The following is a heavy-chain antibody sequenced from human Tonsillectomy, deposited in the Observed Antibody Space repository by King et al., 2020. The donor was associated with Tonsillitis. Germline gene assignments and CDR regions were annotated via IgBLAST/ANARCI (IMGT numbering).Heavy chain of an antibody. J-gene: IGHJ6*03. V-gene: IGHV4-59*01. D-gene: IGHD6-19*01. CDR3: ARGAAYSSGWYGYYYYYMDV. CDR2: IYYSGST. Sequence: QLQESGPGLVKPSENLSLTCTVSGGSISSYYWSWIRQPPGKGLEWIGYIYYSGSTNYNPSLKSRVTISVDTSKNQFSLKLSSVTAADTAVYYCARGAAYSSGWYGYYYYYMDVWGKGTTVTVSS. CDR1: GGSISSYY.